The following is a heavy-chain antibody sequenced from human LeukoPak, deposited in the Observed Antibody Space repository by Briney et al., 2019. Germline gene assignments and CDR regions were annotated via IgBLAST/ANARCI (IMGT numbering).Heavy chain of an antibody. V-gene: IGHV4-4*02. CDR2: IYHSGST. CDR3: ARHSPFEYSSSSAFYWYFDL. J-gene: IGHJ2*01. CDR1: GGSISSSNW. Sequence: PSETLSLTCAVSGGSISSSNWWSWVRQPPGKGLEWIGEIYHSGSTNYNPSLKSRVTISVDKSKNQFSLKLSSVTAADTAVYYCARHSPFEYSSSSAFYWYFDLWGRGTLVTVSS. D-gene: IGHD6-6*01.